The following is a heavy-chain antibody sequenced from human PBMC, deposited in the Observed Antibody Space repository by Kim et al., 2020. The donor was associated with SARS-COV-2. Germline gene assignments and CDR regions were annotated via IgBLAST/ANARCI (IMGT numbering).Heavy chain of an antibody. D-gene: IGHD1-26*01. V-gene: IGHV4-30-2*05. Sequence: YNPSHKVRVTISGDTAKNQFSLKLSSGTAADTAVYYCARGFHSRSYGMDVWGQGTTVTVSS. J-gene: IGHJ6*02. CDR3: ARGFHSRSYGMDV.